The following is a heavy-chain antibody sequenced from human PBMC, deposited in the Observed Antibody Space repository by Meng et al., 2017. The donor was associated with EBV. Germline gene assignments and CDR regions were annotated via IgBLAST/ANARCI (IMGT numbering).Heavy chain of an antibody. CDR3: ASESGRGYTPDY. Sequence: QVLLVQSAAVVKKPGSSVKGSCKTSGGPFRNYAISWVRQAPGQGLEWLGGFLPTLGAPNYAQKFHGRVSITADESTSTHYMDLSSLRSEDTAVYYCASESGRGYTPDYWGQGTLVTVSS. V-gene: IGHV1-69*01. D-gene: IGHD3-10*01. CDR2: FLPTLGAP. J-gene: IGHJ4*02. CDR1: GGPFRNYA.